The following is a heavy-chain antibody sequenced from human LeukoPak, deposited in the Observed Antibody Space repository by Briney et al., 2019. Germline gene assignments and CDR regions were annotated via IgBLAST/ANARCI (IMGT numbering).Heavy chain of an antibody. V-gene: IGHV3-43*01. CDR2: MSWNSDYT. J-gene: IGHJ4*02. Sequence: GGSLRLSCAASGFKFDDCTMHWVRRAPGKGLEWVSLMSWNSDYTSYADSVKGRFTISRDNSKNSLYLQMNSLRTEDTASYYCAKDFQGIVGATQIDFWGQGTLVTVSS. D-gene: IGHD1-26*01. CDR1: GFKFDDCT. CDR3: AKDFQGIVGATQIDF.